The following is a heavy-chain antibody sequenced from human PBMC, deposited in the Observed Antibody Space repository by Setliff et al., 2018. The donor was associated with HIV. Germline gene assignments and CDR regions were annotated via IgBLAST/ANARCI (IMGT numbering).Heavy chain of an antibody. Sequence: SETLSLTCTVSGGSISSGDYYWSWIRQPPGKGLEWIGYIYYSGSTYYNPSLKSRVTISVDTSKNQFSLKLSSVTAADTAVYYCARDTRAMIVVGGAFDIWGQGTMVTVSS. D-gene: IGHD3-22*01. CDR2: IYYSGST. V-gene: IGHV4-30-4*08. CDR3: ARDTRAMIVVGGAFDI. CDR1: GGSISSGDYY. J-gene: IGHJ3*02.